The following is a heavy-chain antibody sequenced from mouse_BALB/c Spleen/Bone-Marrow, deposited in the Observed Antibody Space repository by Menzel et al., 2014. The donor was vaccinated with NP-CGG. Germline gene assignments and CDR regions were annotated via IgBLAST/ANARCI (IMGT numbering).Heavy chain of an antibody. CDR1: GFTFSSYG. D-gene: IGHD2-9*01. J-gene: IGHJ2*01. Sequence: VQLKESGGDLVKPGGSLKLSCAASGFTFSSYGMSWVRQTPDKRLEWVATISSGGSYTYYPDSVKGRFTISRDNAKNTLYLQMSSLKSEDTAMYYCARQTYYVYDGYFDYWGQGTTLTVSS. CDR2: ISSGGSYT. V-gene: IGHV5-6*01. CDR3: ARQTYYVYDGYFDY.